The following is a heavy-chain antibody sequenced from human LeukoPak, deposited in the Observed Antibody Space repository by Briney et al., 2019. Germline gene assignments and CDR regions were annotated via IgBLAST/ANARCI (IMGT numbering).Heavy chain of an antibody. V-gene: IGHV3-9*01. D-gene: IGHD3-10*01. CDR1: GFTFDDYA. Sequence: GGSLRLSCAASGFTFDDYAMHWVRQAPGKGLEWVSGISWYSGSIGYADSVKGRFTISRDNAKNSLYLQMNSLRAEDTALYYCAKDCYGSGALGYWGQGTLVTVSS. CDR3: AKDCYGSGALGY. CDR2: ISWYSGSI. J-gene: IGHJ4*02.